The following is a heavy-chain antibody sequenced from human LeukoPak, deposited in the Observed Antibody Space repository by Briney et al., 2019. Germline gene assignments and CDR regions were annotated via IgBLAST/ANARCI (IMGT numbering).Heavy chain of an antibody. D-gene: IGHD2-2*01. CDR3: ARDPSTRYYTDY. CDR2: INPNSGGT. CDR1: GYTFTGYY. Sequence: ASVKVTCKASGYTFTGYYMHWVRQAPGQGLEWMGWINPNSGGTNYAQKFQGRVTMTRDTSISTAYMELSRLRSDDTAVYYCARDPSTRYYTDYWGQGTLVTVSS. J-gene: IGHJ4*02. V-gene: IGHV1-2*02.